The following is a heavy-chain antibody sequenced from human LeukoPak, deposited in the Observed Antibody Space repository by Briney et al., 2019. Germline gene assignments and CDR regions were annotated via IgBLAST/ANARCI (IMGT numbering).Heavy chain of an antibody. J-gene: IGHJ4*02. D-gene: IGHD3-10*01. Sequence: PGGSLRLSCAASGFTFTNSAMYWVRQAPGKGLEGVSTILSGGVYQYSADSVKGRFTISRDNSKNTVYLQLNSLGPKDTAVYYCARDSTYYYDSGSSGPHYFDSWGQGTLVTVSS. CDR1: GFTFTNSA. V-gene: IGHV3-30-3*01. CDR3: ARDSTYYYDSGSSGPHYFDS. CDR2: ILSGGVYQ.